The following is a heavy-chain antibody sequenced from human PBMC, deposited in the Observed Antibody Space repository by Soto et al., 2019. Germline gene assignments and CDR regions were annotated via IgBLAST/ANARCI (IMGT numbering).Heavy chain of an antibody. J-gene: IGHJ4*02. CDR1: GLTFSSYW. Sequence: EVQLVESGGGLVQPGGSLRLSCAASGLTFSSYWMHWVRQAPGKGLVWVSRISTDGSVTTYEDSVKGRFTISRDNAKNTLYLQMNSLRTEDTAVYYCSRAPYSNVSWGFEYWGQGTLVTVSS. D-gene: IGHD6-13*01. V-gene: IGHV3-74*01. CDR3: SRAPYSNVSWGFEY. CDR2: ISTDGSVT.